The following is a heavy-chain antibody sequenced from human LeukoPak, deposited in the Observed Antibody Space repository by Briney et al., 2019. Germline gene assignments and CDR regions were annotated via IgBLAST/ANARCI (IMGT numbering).Heavy chain of an antibody. J-gene: IGHJ4*02. Sequence: GASVKVSCKASGYTFTGYYMHWVRQAPGQGLEWMGWINPNSGGTNYAQKFQGRVTMTRDTSISTAYMELSRLRSDDTAVYYCAREGWGYSGYKPSFDYWGQGTLVTVSS. CDR3: AREGWGYSGYKPSFDY. V-gene: IGHV1-2*02. D-gene: IGHD5-12*01. CDR2: INPNSGGT. CDR1: GYTFTGYY.